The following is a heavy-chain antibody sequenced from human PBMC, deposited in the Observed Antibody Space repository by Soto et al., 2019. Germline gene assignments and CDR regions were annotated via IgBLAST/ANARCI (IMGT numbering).Heavy chain of an antibody. J-gene: IGHJ4*02. Sequence: EVQLVESGGGLVKPGGSLRLSCAASGFTFSSYSMNWVRQAPGKGLEWVSSISSSSSYIYYADSVKGRFTISRDNDKNSLYLQMNSLRAEDTAVYYCARDIDYYDSSGYYRDYWGQGTLVTVSS. V-gene: IGHV3-21*01. CDR2: ISSSSSYI. CDR1: GFTFSSYS. D-gene: IGHD3-22*01. CDR3: ARDIDYYDSSGYYRDY.